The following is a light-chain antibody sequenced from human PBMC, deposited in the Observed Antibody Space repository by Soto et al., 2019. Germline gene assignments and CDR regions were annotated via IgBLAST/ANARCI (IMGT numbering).Light chain of an antibody. CDR1: QGIRTD. Sequence: AIQMTQSPSSLSASVGDRVTITCRASQGIRTDLGGYQQKPGQAPKLLIYGTSTLTSGVPSRFSGSGSGTDFTLTISSQHPEDFVTYFCLQDNNYPRTFGQGTKVEIK. CDR2: GTS. V-gene: IGKV1-6*01. J-gene: IGKJ1*01. CDR3: LQDNNYPRT.